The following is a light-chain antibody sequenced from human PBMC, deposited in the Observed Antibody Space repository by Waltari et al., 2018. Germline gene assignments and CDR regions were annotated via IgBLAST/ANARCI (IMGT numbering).Light chain of an antibody. Sequence: QSVLTQPPSASGTPGQRVTISCSGSSSNIGTNIVPWSQLVPVTAPKTVIFANSHRPSGVPDRFSASKSGTSASLVISGLQSEDEADYFCATWDDSLSGRVFGGGTKVTVL. V-gene: IGLV1-44*01. J-gene: IGLJ3*02. CDR1: SSNIGTNI. CDR3: ATWDDSLSGRV. CDR2: ANS.